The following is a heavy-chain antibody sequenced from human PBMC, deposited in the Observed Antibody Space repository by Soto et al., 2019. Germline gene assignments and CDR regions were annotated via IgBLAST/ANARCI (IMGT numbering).Heavy chain of an antibody. V-gene: IGHV3-23*01. Sequence: GWSLRLSCAASGFTFSSYAMSWVRQAPGKGLEWVSAISGSGGSTYYADSVKGRFTISRDNSKNTLYLQMNSLRAEDTAVYYCAKVHDSSGYWPHIFDYWGQGPLVTV. D-gene: IGHD3-22*01. CDR3: AKVHDSSGYWPHIFDY. CDR1: GFTFSSYA. CDR2: ISGSGGST. J-gene: IGHJ4*02.